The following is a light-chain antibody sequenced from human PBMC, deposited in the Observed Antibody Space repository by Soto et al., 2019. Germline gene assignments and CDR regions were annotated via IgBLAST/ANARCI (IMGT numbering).Light chain of an antibody. Sequence: DIQMTRSPSSVSASVGDRVTITRRASQSISGWLAWYQQKPGKAPKLLIYAASNLQSGVPSRFSGSGSGTDFTLTISSLQPEDFATYYCQQANTLPTTIGQGTKVEIK. CDR3: QQANTLPTT. J-gene: IGKJ1*01. CDR1: QSISGW. CDR2: AAS. V-gene: IGKV1-12*01.